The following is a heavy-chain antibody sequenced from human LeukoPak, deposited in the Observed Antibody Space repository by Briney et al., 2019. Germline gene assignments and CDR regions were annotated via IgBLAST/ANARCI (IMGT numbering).Heavy chain of an antibody. CDR2: IYYSRRT. Sequence: PSETLSLTCTVSGGSISSYYWSWIRQPPGKGLEWIEYIYYSRRTNYNPSLKSRVTISVDTSKNQFSLKLSSVTAADTAVYYCAXSXSVXTSFDYXGQGTLVPVSS. CDR1: GGSISSYY. V-gene: IGHV4-59*01. J-gene: IGHJ4*02. D-gene: IGHD2-2*01. CDR3: AXSXSVXTSFDY.